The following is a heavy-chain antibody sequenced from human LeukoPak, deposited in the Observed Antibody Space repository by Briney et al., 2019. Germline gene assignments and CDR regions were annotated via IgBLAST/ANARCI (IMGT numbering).Heavy chain of an antibody. D-gene: IGHD3-16*01. V-gene: IGHV3-33*01. Sequence: GGSLRLSCAASGFTFTSYGMHWVRQAPGKGLEWVAVVWFDGTKKYYADTVKGRFTISRDNSKNTLYLEMNSLRAEDTAVYYCARDGAQGLGIHSIDYWGQGTLVTVSS. J-gene: IGHJ4*02. CDR1: GFTFTSYG. CDR2: VWFDGTKK. CDR3: ARDGAQGLGIHSIDY.